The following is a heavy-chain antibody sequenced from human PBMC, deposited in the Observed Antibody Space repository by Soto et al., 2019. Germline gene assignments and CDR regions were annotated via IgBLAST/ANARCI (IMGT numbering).Heavy chain of an antibody. D-gene: IGHD2-21*02. CDR1: GYTFTGYY. CDR3: AGDRYLRGVTAIPLY. V-gene: IGHV1-2*04. CDR2: LNPNSGGT. Sequence: ASVKVSCKASGYTFTGYYMHWVPQAPGQGLEWMVCLNPNSGGTNYAQKFQGWVTMTRDTSISTGYMELSKLRSDDTAVYYCAGDRYLRGVTAIPLYWGQGTLVTVSS. J-gene: IGHJ4*02.